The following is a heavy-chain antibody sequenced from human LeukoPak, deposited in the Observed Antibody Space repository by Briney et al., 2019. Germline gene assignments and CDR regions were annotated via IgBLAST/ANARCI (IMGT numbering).Heavy chain of an antibody. J-gene: IGHJ3*02. V-gene: IGHV1-18*01. CDR3: ARGQVGYYYDSSGYYPYGGYDAFDI. D-gene: IGHD3-22*01. CDR1: GYTFTSYG. Sequence: ASVKVSCKASGYTFTSYGISWVRQAPGQGLEWMGWIGAYNGNTNYAQKLQGRVTMTTDTSTSTAYMELRSLRSDDTAVYYCARGQVGYYYDSSGYYPYGGYDAFDIWGQGTMVTVSS. CDR2: IGAYNGNT.